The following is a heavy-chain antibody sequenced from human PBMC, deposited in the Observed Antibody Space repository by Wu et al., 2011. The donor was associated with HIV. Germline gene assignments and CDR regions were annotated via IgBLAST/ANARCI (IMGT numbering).Heavy chain of an antibody. CDR2: IIPMSATA. J-gene: IGHJ4*02. Sequence: QVQLVQSGAEVKKPGASVKVSCKASGYTFTSYGISWVRQAPGQGPEWMGKIIPMSATADYAQKLRDRVMITADESTSTVYMELTSLKSDDTAVYYCARGFSNGYFDTWGQGTLVTVSS. CDR3: ARGFSNGYFDT. V-gene: IGHV1-69*13. D-gene: IGHD4-11*01. CDR1: GYTFTSYG.